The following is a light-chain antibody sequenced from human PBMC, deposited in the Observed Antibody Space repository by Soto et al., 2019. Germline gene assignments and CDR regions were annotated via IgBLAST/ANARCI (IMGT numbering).Light chain of an antibody. CDR1: KIGSKS. V-gene: IGLV3-21*02. Sequence: SYDLTQSPSVSVAPGQTATISCGGDKIGSKSVHWYQQTSGQAPVLVVYDDSDRPSGIPERFSGSNSRDTATLTISRVEAGDEADYYCQVWDSSGDHVVFGGGTKVTVL. CDR2: DDS. CDR3: QVWDSSGDHVV. J-gene: IGLJ2*01.